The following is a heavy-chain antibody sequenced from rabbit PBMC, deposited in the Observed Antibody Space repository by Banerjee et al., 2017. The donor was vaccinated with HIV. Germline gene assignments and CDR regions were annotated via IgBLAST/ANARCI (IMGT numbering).Heavy chain of an antibody. CDR2: IYAGSSGST. Sequence: QEQLEESGGDLVKPEGSLTLTCTASGFSFSSSRYMCWVRQAPGKGLEWIACIYAGSSGSTYYASWAKGRFTISKTSSTTVTLQMTSLTAADTATYFCARDEHGGGDYPFNLWGQGTLVTVS. CDR1: GFSFSSSRY. J-gene: IGHJ4*01. V-gene: IGHV1S45*01. D-gene: IGHD2-1*01. CDR3: ARDEHGGGDYPFNL.